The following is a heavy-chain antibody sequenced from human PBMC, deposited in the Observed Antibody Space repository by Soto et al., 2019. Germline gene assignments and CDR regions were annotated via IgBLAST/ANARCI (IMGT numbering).Heavy chain of an antibody. CDR2: ISYDGSNK. J-gene: IGHJ5*02. Sequence: GGSLRLSCAASGFTFSSYAMHWVRQAPGKGLEWVAVISYDGSNKYYADSVKGRFTISRDNSKNTLYLQMNSLRAEDTAVYYCARAGGSSLYNWFDPWGQGTLVTVSS. CDR1: GFTFSSYA. CDR3: ARAGGSSLYNWFDP. D-gene: IGHD1-26*01. V-gene: IGHV3-30-3*01.